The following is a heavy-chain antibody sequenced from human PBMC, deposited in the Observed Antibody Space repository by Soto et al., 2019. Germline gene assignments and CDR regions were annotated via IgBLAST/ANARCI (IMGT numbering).Heavy chain of an antibody. CDR2: ISSSSSTI. D-gene: IGHD3-3*01. V-gene: IGHV3-48*01. CDR1: GFTFSSYS. J-gene: IGHJ4*02. CDR3: ARGRNYDFWSGYYFFDY. Sequence: GGSLRLSCAASGFTFSSYSMNWVRQAPGKGLEWVSYISSSSSTIYYADSVKGRFTISRDNAKNSLYLQMNSLRAEDTAVYYCARGRNYDFWSGYYFFDYWGQGTLVTVSS.